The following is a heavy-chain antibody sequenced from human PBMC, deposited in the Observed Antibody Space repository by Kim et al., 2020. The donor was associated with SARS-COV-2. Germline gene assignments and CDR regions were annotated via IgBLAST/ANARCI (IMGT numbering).Heavy chain of an antibody. CDR2: IYPSDSDV. CDR1: GYSFDIYL. CDR3: ARRITLDSFDV. V-gene: IGHV5-51*01. Sequence: GESLKISCKASGYSFDIYLIALLRQMPGKGLELMGIIYPSDSDVTYSPSFQGQVTMSADTSINTAYLQWTSLKASDTAMYYCARRITLDSFDVWGQGTMITVSS. J-gene: IGHJ3*01. D-gene: IGHD3-10*01.